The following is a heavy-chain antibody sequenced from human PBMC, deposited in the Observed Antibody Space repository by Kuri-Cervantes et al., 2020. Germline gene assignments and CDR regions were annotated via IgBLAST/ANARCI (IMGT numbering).Heavy chain of an antibody. D-gene: IGHD3-16*01. CDR3: GRMMDTQGDPADF. CDR2: ISAFNGYT. J-gene: IGHJ4*02. CDR1: GYTFNGYG. Sequence: ASVKVSCKASGYTFNGYGITWVRQAPGQGLEWVGRISAFNGYTKYAQKLQGRVTMTKVTSTRTAYLELRSLRSDDTAVYYCGRMMDTQGDPADFWGQGTLVTVSS. V-gene: IGHV1-18*01.